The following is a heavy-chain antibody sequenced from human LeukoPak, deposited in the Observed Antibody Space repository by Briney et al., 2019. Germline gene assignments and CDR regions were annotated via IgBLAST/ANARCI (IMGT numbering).Heavy chain of an antibody. CDR2: ISGSGGST. D-gene: IGHD3-10*01. Sequence: QAGGSLRLSCAASGFTFSSYAMSWVRQAPGKGLEWVSAISGSGGSTYYGDSVKGRFTISRDNSKNTLYLQMNSLRAEDTAVYYCAKDGPNYYGSGSYYKYYYYYGMDVWGQGTTVTVSS. CDR3: AKDGPNYYGSGSYYKYYYYYGMDV. J-gene: IGHJ6*02. CDR1: GFTFSSYA. V-gene: IGHV3-23*01.